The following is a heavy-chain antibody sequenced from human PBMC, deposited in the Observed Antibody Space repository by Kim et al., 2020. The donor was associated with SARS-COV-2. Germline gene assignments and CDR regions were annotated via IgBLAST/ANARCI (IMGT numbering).Heavy chain of an antibody. D-gene: IGHD1-26*01. CDR2: KYWDDDE. CDR1: GFSLTTSGLG. Sequence: SGPTLVNPTQTLTLTCNFYGFSLTTSGLGVAWIRQPPGKALEWLSLKYWDDDERYSPSLKTRLTITKDTSENQVVLTMTNVAPLDTATYYCARTIRGIFDYWGQGALVTVSS. CDR3: ARTIRGIFDY. V-gene: IGHV2-5*02. J-gene: IGHJ4*02.